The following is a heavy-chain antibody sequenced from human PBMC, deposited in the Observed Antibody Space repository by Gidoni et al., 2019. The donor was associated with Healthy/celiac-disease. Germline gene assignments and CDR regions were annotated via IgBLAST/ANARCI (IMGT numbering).Heavy chain of an antibody. CDR3: ARSGATYYYYGMDV. Sequence: EVQLVESGGGLVTPGGSLRLSCAASGFTFSSYSMNWVRQAPGKGLEWVSAIRSSSSYIYYADSVKGRFTISRDKAKNSLYLQMNSLRAEDTAVYYCARSGATYYYYGMDVWGQGTTVTVSS. CDR2: IRSSSSYI. J-gene: IGHJ6*02. V-gene: IGHV3-21*01. D-gene: IGHD6-25*01. CDR1: GFTFSSYS.